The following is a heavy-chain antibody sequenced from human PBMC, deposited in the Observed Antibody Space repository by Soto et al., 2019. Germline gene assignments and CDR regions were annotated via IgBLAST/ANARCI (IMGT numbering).Heavy chain of an antibody. CDR3: ARRKAGTTIYYFDY. Sequence: SETLSLTCAVSSGSISSSNWWSWVRQPPGKGLEWIGEIYHSGSTNYNPSLKSRVTISVDKSKNQFSLKLSSVTAADTAVYYCARRKAGTTIYYFDYWGQGTLVTVSS. CDR2: IYHSGST. V-gene: IGHV4-4*02. J-gene: IGHJ4*02. CDR1: SGSISSSNW. D-gene: IGHD1-7*01.